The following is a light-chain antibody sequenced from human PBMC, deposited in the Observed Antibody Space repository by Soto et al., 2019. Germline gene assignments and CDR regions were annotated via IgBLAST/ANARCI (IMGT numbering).Light chain of an antibody. J-gene: IGKJ1*01. CDR1: QSVSSN. CDR3: QQYNNWPPWT. V-gene: IGKV3-15*01. Sequence: ERVMTQSPATLSVSPGERATLSCRASQSVSSNLAWYQQKPGQAPRLLIYGASTRATGIPARLSGSGSGTEFTLTISSLQSEDFAVYYCQQYNNWPPWTFGQGTKVEIK. CDR2: GAS.